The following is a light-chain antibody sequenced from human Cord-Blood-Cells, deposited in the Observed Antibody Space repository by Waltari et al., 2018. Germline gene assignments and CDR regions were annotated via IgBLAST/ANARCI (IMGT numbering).Light chain of an antibody. J-gene: IGKJ4*01. CDR1: QSISSY. Sequence: IQMTHSQSSLFASVGERVTMTCRESQSISSYLNWYQQKPGKAPKLLIYAASSLQSGFPSRFSGSGSGTDFTLTISSLQPEDFATYYCQQSYSTPLTFGGGTKVEIK. CDR3: QQSYSTPLT. V-gene: IGKV1-39*01. CDR2: AAS.